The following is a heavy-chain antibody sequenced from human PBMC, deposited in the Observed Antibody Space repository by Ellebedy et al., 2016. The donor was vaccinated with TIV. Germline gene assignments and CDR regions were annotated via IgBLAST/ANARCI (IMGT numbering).Heavy chain of an antibody. Sequence: ASVKVSCKASGYTFTNYYIHWVRQAPGQGLEWMAIINTSASSTSYAQKFQDRVIMTWDTSTSTVYLELSSLRSEDTAIYYCARHRDTALSFWGQGTLVTVSS. CDR2: INTSASST. CDR3: ARHRDTALSF. D-gene: IGHD5-18*01. CDR1: GYTFTNYY. J-gene: IGHJ4*02. V-gene: IGHV1-46*01.